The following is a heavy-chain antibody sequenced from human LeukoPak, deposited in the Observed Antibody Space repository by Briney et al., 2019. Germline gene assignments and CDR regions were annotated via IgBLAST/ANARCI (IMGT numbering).Heavy chain of an antibody. J-gene: IGHJ4*02. Sequence: GESLRLSCAASGFTFSSYWMHWVRQAPGKGLVWVSRINSDGSSTSYADSVKGRFTISRDNAKNTLYLQMNSLRAEDTAVYYCARDYGSGSYPDYWGQGTLVTVSS. D-gene: IGHD3-10*01. CDR1: GFTFSSYW. V-gene: IGHV3-74*01. CDR3: ARDYGSGSYPDY. CDR2: INSDGSST.